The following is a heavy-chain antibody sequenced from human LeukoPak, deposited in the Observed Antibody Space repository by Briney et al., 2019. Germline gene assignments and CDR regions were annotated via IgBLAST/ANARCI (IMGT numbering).Heavy chain of an antibody. J-gene: IGHJ4*02. CDR1: GVTFSSYA. CDR2: IIPIFGTA. D-gene: IGHD5-18*01. Sequence: ASVNVSCKASGVTFSSYAISWVRQAPGQGLEWMGGIIPIFGTANYAQKFQGRVTITADESTSTAYMELSSLRSEDTAVYYCARGTDTAMGIFDYWGQGTLVTVSS. V-gene: IGHV1-69*13. CDR3: ARGTDTAMGIFDY.